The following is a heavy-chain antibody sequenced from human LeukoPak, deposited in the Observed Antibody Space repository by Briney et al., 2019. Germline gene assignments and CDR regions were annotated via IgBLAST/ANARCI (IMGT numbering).Heavy chain of an antibody. CDR2: INHSGST. CDR3: ARGNDGEMATIQSWFDP. V-gene: IGHV4-34*01. CDR1: GGSFSGYY. Sequence: PSETLSLTCAVYGGSFSGYYWSWIRQPPGKGLEWIGEINHSGSTNYNPSLKSRVTISVDTSKNQFSLKLRSVTAADTAVYYCARGNDGEMATIQSWFDPWGQGTRVTVSS. D-gene: IGHD5-24*01. J-gene: IGHJ5*02.